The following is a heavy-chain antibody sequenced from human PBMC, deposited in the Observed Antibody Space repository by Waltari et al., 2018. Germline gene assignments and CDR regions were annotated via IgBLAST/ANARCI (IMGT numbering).Heavy chain of an antibody. D-gene: IGHD2-8*02. J-gene: IGHJ5*02. Sequence: QVQLVQSVAEVKKPGSSVKVSCTAAGGTFSSYAISWVRQAPGQGLEWMGRIIPIFGTANYAQKFQGRVTITADKSTSTAYMELSSLRSEDTAVYYCARTGYCTGGVCGKSDNWFDPWGQGTLVTVSS. CDR1: GGTFSSYA. CDR2: IIPIFGTA. V-gene: IGHV1-69*08. CDR3: ARTGYCTGGVCGKSDNWFDP.